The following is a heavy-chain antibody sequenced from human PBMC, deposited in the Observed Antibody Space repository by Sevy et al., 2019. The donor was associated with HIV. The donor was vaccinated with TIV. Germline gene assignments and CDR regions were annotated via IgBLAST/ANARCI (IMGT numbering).Heavy chain of an antibody. D-gene: IGHD6-13*01. CDR2: VSGSGGST. V-gene: IGHV3-23*01. CDR3: SGGVYSSGWYGGGDY. CDR1: GFTFKNFA. Sequence: GGSLRLSCAASGFTFKNFAMSWVRQAPGKGLEWVSGVSGSGGSTYYADSVKGRFTISRENSKNTLYLQVNSLGAEDTAVYYWSGGVYSSGWYGGGDYWGQGTLVTVSS. J-gene: IGHJ4*02.